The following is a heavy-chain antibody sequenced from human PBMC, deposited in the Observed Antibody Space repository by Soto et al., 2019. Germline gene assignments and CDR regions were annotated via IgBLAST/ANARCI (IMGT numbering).Heavy chain of an antibody. CDR2: INPSGGST. Sequence: ASVQVSCKASGYTFTSYYMHWVRQAPGQGPEWMGIINPSGGSTSYAQKFQGRVTMTRDTSTSTVYMELSSLRSEDTAVYYCARDIAVAANRYYYGMDRWGQGTTVTVS. D-gene: IGHD6-19*01. J-gene: IGHJ6*02. CDR3: ARDIAVAANRYYYGMDR. CDR1: GYTFTSYY. V-gene: IGHV1-46*01.